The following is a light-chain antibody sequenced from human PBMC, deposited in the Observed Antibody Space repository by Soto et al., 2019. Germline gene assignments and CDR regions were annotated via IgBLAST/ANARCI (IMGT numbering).Light chain of an antibody. J-gene: IGKJ5*01. Sequence: DIKMTQSPSTLSASVGDRVTITCRASQSISSWLAWYQQKPGKAPKLLIYDASSSESGVPSRFSGSGSGTDFTLTISSLQPEDFATYYCQQYNTYSTFGQGTRLEIK. CDR2: DAS. V-gene: IGKV1-5*01. CDR3: QQYNTYST. CDR1: QSISSW.